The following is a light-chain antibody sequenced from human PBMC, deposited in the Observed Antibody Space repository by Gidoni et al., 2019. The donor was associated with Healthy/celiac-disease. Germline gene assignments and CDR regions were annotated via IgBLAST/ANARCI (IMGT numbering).Light chain of an antibody. J-gene: IGKJ1*01. Sequence: IVMTQSPATLSVSPGERATLSCRASHSVSSNLAWYQQKPGQAPRLLIYGASTRATGIPARFSGSGSGTEFTLTISSLQSEDFAVYYCQQYNNWLWTFGQGTKVEIK. CDR3: QQYNNWLWT. V-gene: IGKV3-15*01. CDR2: GAS. CDR1: HSVSSN.